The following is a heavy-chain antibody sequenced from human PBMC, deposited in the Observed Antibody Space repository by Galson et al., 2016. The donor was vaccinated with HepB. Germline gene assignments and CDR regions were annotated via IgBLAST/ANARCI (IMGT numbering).Heavy chain of an antibody. D-gene: IGHD3-22*01. V-gene: IGHV3-30*18. CDR3: VKDYSGYYFDGTGYYNACDY. CDR1: GFTFSDYA. J-gene: IGHJ4*02. Sequence: SLRLSCAASGFTFSDYAMGWVRQAPGKGLEWVAVISYDRSKKNYAASLKGRFTISRDNSQNTLCLEMTSLREEDTAVYYCVKDYSGYYFDGTGYYNACDYWGQGALVTVSS. CDR2: ISYDRSKK.